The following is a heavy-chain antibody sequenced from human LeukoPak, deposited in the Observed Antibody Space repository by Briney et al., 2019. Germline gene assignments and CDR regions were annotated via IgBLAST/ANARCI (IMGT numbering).Heavy chain of an antibody. CDR1: GYTFTGYY. D-gene: IGHD3-9*01. Sequence: ASVKVSCKASGYTFTGYYMHWVRQAPGQGLEWMGWIHPNSGGTNYAQKFQGRVTMTRDTSINTAYLELTRLRSDDTAVYYCARSPHILTGENFDYWGQGTLVTVSS. CDR2: IHPNSGGT. V-gene: IGHV1-2*02. J-gene: IGHJ4*02. CDR3: ARSPHILTGENFDY.